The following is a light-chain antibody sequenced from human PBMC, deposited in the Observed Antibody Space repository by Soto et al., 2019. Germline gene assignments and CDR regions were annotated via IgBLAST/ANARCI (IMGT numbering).Light chain of an antibody. Sequence: TPSPATLSLSPGERSTLSCRASQSVGADLVWYQQKPGRAPRLLIYGASTRATGIPGRFSGSGSGTEFTLTISSLQSEDFAVYYCQQYNNWPPVTFGQGTKVDIK. CDR3: QQYNNWPPVT. V-gene: IGKV3-15*01. J-gene: IGKJ1*01. CDR1: QSVGAD. CDR2: GAS.